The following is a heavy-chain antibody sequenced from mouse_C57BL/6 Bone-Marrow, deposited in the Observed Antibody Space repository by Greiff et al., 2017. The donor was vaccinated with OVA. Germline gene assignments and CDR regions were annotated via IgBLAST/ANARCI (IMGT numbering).Heavy chain of an antibody. Sequence: QVQLQQSGAELVRPGASVTLSCKASGYTFTDYEMHWVKQTPVHGLEWIGAIDPETGGTAYNQKFQGKAILTADKSSSTSYMGLRSLTSEYSAVYYCTRCYSNYYAMDYWDQGTAVTVTS. CDR1: GYTFTDYE. CDR3: TRCYSNYYAMDY. CDR2: IDPETGGT. D-gene: IGHD2-5*01. V-gene: IGHV1-15*01. J-gene: IGHJ4*01.